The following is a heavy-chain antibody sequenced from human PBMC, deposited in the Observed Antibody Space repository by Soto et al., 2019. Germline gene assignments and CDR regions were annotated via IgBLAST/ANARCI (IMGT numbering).Heavy chain of an antibody. J-gene: IGHJ4*02. V-gene: IGHV4-39*01. CDR2: IYYSGST. CDR1: GGSISSSSYY. D-gene: IGHD1-20*01. Sequence: SETLSLTCTVSGGSISSSSYYWGWIRQPPGKGLEWIGSIYYSGSTYYNPSLKSRVTISVDTSKNQFSLKLSSVTAADTAVYYCARYNWNGIDYWGQGTLVTVSS. CDR3: ARYNWNGIDY.